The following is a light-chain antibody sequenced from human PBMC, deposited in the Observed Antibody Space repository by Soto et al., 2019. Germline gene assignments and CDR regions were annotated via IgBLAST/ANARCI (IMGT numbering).Light chain of an antibody. J-gene: IGKJ1*01. Sequence: DIQMTQSPSTLSASVGDRVTITCRASQNINSWLAWYQQKPGKAPNLLIYEASGLESGVPSRFGGSGSGTEFTLTINSLQPEDFAVYYCQQYGTSRGTFGQGTKVDI. CDR2: EAS. V-gene: IGKV1-5*03. CDR3: QQYGTSRGT. CDR1: QNINSW.